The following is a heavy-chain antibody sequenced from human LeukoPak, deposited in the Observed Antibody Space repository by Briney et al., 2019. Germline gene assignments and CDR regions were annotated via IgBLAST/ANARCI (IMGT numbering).Heavy chain of an antibody. J-gene: IGHJ3*02. V-gene: IGHV1-46*01. CDR1: GYTFTGYY. CDR3: ARENYYGSETAGAFDI. CDR2: INPSGGST. Sequence: ASVKVSCKASGYTFTGYYMHWVRQAPGQGLEWMGIINPSGGSTSYAQKFQGRVTMTRDTSTSTVYMELSSLRSEDTAVYYCARENYYGSETAGAFDIWGQGTMVTVSS. D-gene: IGHD3-10*01.